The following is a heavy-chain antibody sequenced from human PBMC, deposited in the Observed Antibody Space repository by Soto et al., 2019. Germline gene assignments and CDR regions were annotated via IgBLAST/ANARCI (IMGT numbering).Heavy chain of an antibody. Sequence: SVKVSCKASGGTFSSYAISWVRQAPGQGLEWMGGIIPIFGTANYAQKFQGRVTITADESTSTAYMELSSLRSEDTAVYYCARQTEDIVLVPAAIFGWFDPWGQGTLVTVSS. CDR1: GGTFSSYA. D-gene: IGHD2-2*01. CDR2: IIPIFGTA. CDR3: ARQTEDIVLVPAAIFGWFDP. V-gene: IGHV1-69*13. J-gene: IGHJ5*02.